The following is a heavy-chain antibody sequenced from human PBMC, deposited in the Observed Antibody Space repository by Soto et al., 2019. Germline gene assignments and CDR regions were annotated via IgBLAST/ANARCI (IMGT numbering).Heavy chain of an antibody. Sequence: QVQLVQSGAEVKKPGASVKVSCKASGYTFTSYAMHWVRQAPGQRLEGMGWINAGNGNTKYSQKFQGRVTITRDTSASTAYMELSSLRSEDTAVYYCAREAGYYDSSGYYRRHWYFDLWGRGTLVTVSS. CDR2: INAGNGNT. V-gene: IGHV1-3*01. CDR3: AREAGYYDSSGYYRRHWYFDL. D-gene: IGHD3-22*01. J-gene: IGHJ2*01. CDR1: GYTFTSYA.